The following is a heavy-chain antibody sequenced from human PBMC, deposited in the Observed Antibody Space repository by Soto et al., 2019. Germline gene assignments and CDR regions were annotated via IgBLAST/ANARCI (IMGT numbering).Heavy chain of an antibody. J-gene: IGHJ4*02. V-gene: IGHV1-3*01. Sequence: ASVKVSCKASGYTFKDYAIHWVRQAPGQRLEWMGWINSGYGNTQYSQRFQGRVTITRNTSATTAYMELSSLTSEDTGVYYCARDARGHYGSGSYYFWGQGTLVTVSS. CDR3: ARDARGHYGSGSYYF. CDR2: INSGYGNT. CDR1: GYTFKDYA. D-gene: IGHD3-10*01.